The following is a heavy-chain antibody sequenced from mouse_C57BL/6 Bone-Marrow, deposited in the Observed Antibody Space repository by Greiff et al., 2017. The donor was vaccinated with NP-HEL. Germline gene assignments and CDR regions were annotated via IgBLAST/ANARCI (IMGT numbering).Heavy chain of an antibody. D-gene: IGHD1-1*01. Sequence: VQLQQSGAELVRPGASVTLSCKASGYTFTDYEMHWVKQTPVHGLEWIGAIDPETGGTAYNQKFKGKAILTADKSSSTAYMELRSLTSEDSAVYYCTRRRTFITTVVVPHCFDYWGQGTTLTVSS. J-gene: IGHJ2*01. CDR3: TRRRTFITTVVVPHCFDY. V-gene: IGHV1-15*01. CDR1: GYTFTDYE. CDR2: IDPETGGT.